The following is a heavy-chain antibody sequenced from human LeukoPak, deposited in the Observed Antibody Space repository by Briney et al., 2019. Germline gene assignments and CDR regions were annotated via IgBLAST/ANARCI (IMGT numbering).Heavy chain of an antibody. J-gene: IGHJ5*02. D-gene: IGHD1-26*01. V-gene: IGHV3-13*04. CDR1: GFTFSSYG. Sequence: GGSLRLPCAASGFTFSSYGMHWVRQATGKGLEWVSSIATAGDTYYPGSVKGRFTISRENAKNSLYLQMNSLRAGDTAVYYCARGLTGGLDPWGQGTLVTVSS. CDR2: IATAGDT. CDR3: ARGLTGGLDP.